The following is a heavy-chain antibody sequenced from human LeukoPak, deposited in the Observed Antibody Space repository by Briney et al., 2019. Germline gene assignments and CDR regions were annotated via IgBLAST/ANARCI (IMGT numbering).Heavy chain of an antibody. J-gene: IGHJ4*02. V-gene: IGHV3-21*01. D-gene: IGHD2/OR15-2a*01. CDR2: ISSSSNYI. CDR3: ARVPVLLTMGGDY. Sequence: GGSLRLSCAASRFTFSSYSMNWVRQAPGKGLEWVSAISSSSNYIYYADSVKGRFTISRDNAKNSLFLQMNSLRAEDTAVYYCARVPVLLTMGGDYWGQGTLVTVSS. CDR1: RFTFSSYS.